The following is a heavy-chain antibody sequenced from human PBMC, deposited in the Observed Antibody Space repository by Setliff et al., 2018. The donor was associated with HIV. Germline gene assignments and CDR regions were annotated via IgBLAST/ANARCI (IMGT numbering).Heavy chain of an antibody. CDR2: IFHSGDT. Sequence: LSLTCSVSGVSVGGGDYYWHWSRQHPEKALEWIGYIFHSGDTYYNPSLKSRISMSVDTSKSQFSLELTSLTAADTAVYYCATRPRIAARPFDYWGQGMLVTVSS. V-gene: IGHV4-31*03. CDR1: GVSVGGGDYY. D-gene: IGHD6-6*01. J-gene: IGHJ4*02. CDR3: ATRPRIAARPFDY.